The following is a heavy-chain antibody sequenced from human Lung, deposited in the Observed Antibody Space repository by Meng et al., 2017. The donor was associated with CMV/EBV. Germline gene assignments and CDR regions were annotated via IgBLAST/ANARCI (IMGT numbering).Heavy chain of an antibody. CDR3: AKGGYSGSSYAWFDS. CDR2: INPGSGGT. Sequence: SGYTVTRDYIFWVRQAPGQGLEWMGWINPGSGGTYYAQNYQGRVTMNRDTSMRTVYMDLNRLISDDTAVYYCAKGGYSGSSYAWFDSWGQGTLVTVSS. D-gene: IGHD1-26*01. CDR1: GYTVTRDY. V-gene: IGHV1-2*02. J-gene: IGHJ5*01.